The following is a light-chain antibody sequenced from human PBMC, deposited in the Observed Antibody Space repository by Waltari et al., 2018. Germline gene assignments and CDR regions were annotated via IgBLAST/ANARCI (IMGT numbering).Light chain of an antibody. CDR2: DAS. CDR1: QGINTA. CDR3: QQFISYPRT. J-gene: IGKJ4*01. V-gene: IGKV1-13*02. Sequence: IQLTQSPSSLSASLGDRVTITCRASQGINTALARYQQKPGKAPNLLIYDASNLESGVPARFSGSGSGTDFSLTISSLQPEDFATYYCQQFISYPRTFGGGTKVEIK.